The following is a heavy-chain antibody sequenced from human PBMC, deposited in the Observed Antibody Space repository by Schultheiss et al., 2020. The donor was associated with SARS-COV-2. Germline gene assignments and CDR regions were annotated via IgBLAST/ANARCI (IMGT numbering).Heavy chain of an antibody. CDR3: ARDRIAAAGTIDY. D-gene: IGHD6-13*01. J-gene: IGHJ4*02. CDR2: IGGSGGGT. Sequence: GGSLRLSCAASGFTFSSCAMTWVRQAPGKGLEWVSGIGGSGGGTYYADSVKGRFTISRDNSDNTLYLQMNSLRAEDTAVYYCARDRIAAAGTIDYWGQGTLVTVSS. V-gene: IGHV3-23*01. CDR1: GFTFSSCA.